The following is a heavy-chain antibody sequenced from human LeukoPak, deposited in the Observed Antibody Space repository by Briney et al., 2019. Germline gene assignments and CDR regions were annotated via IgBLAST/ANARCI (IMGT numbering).Heavy chain of an antibody. CDR3: ARDPLRWLQNNYYYHYMDV. Sequence: PGGSLRLSCAASGFTFSTYGMSWVRQAPGKGLEWVSYISSSSRTIYYADSVKGRFTISRDNAKNSLYLQMNGLRDEDTAVYYCARDPLRWLQNNYYYHYMDVWGKGTTVTVSS. D-gene: IGHD5-24*01. CDR1: GFTFSTYG. CDR2: ISSSSRTI. J-gene: IGHJ6*03. V-gene: IGHV3-48*02.